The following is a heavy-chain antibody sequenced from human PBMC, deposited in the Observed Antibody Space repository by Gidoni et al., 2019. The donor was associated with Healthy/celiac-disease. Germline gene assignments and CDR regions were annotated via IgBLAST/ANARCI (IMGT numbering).Heavy chain of an antibody. CDR3: AKDIYSSYYGSGSFDY. Sequence: EVQLVESGCGLVQLGRSLSLSCAAYGFTFGDYAMHWVRQAPGKGREWVSGISWNSGSIGYADSVKGRFTISRDNAKNSLYLQMNSLRAEDTALYYCAKDIYSSYYGSGSFDYWGQGTLVTVSS. CDR1: GFTFGDYA. V-gene: IGHV3-9*01. D-gene: IGHD3-10*01. CDR2: ISWNSGSI. J-gene: IGHJ4*02.